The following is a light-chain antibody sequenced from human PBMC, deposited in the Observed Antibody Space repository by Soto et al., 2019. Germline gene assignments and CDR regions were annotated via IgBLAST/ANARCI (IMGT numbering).Light chain of an antibody. V-gene: IGKV3-11*01. CDR1: QSVTGR. CDR3: QERSNWPPIT. J-gene: IGKJ5*01. CDR2: DAS. Sequence: EIVMTQSPATLSVSPGERATLSCRASQSVTGRLAWYQLKPGQAPRLVIYDASNRAAGIPDRFSGIVSGTDLTLTISSLEPEDFAFYYCQERSNWPPITFGQGTRLEIK.